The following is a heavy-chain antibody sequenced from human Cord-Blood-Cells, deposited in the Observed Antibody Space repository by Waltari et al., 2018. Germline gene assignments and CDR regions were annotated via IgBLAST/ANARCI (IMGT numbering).Heavy chain of an antibody. CDR3: ARGGGYCGGDCYHFDY. CDR2: IYRGGST. J-gene: IGHJ4*02. V-gene: IGHV3-53*01. CDR1: GFTVSSNY. D-gene: IGHD2-21*02. Sequence: EVQLVESGGGLIQPGGSLRLSCAASGFTVSSNYLSWVRQAPGQGLAWVSVIYRGGSTYYADSVKGRFTISRDNSKNTLYLQMNSLRAEDTAVYYCARGGGYCGGDCYHFDYWGQGTLVTVSS.